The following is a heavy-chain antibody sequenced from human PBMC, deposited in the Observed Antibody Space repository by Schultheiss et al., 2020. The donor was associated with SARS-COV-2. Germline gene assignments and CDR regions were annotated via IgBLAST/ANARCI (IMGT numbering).Heavy chain of an antibody. D-gene: IGHD4-17*01. J-gene: IGHJ4*02. Sequence: GGSLRLSCAASGFSFSDHYMTWIRQATGKGLEWVKGIRGRGTDTDYTDSVKGRFTISRDNSKNTLSLQMNSLRAEDTAVYYCAREDYGDYGVVDYWGQGTLITVSS. CDR3: AREDYGDYGVVDY. CDR2: IRGRGTDT. CDR1: GFSFSDHY. V-gene: IGHV3-11*06.